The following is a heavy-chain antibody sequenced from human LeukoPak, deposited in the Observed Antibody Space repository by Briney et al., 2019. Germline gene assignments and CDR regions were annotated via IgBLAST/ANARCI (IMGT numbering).Heavy chain of an antibody. Sequence: GGSLRLSCATSGFTFSTYWMSWVRQAPGKGLEWVANIKQDGSEKYYVDSVKGGFTISRDNAKNSLYLQMNSLRYEDTPVYYCAKGDGFDGWGEGTLVTASS. CDR3: AKGDGFDG. J-gene: IGHJ4*02. CDR1: GFTFSTYW. CDR2: IKQDGSEK. V-gene: IGHV3-7*01.